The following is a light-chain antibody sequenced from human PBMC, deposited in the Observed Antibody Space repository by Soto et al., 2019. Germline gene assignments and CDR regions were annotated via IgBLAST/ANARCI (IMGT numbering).Light chain of an antibody. V-gene: IGLV2-11*01. Sequence: QSALTQPRSVSGSPGQSVTISCTGTSNDVGYYNYVSWYQQHPGKGPKLLIYDAYKRPSGVPARFSGSKSGNTASLTISGLQAEDEADYHCCSEAGSYTLLFGGGTKLTVL. CDR3: CSEAGSYTLL. J-gene: IGLJ2*01. CDR1: SNDVGYYNY. CDR2: DAY.